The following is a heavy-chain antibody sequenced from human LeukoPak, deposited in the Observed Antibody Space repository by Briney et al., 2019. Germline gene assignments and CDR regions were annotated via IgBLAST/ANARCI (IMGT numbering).Heavy chain of an antibody. Sequence: SETLSLTCTVSGGPISSSSYYWGRIRQPPGKGLDWIGSIYYSGSTYYNPSLKSRVTISVDTSKNQFSLKLSSVTAADTAVYYCARLTYLWFGDEYDYWGQGTLVTVSS. CDR1: GGPISSSSYY. D-gene: IGHD3-10*01. CDR3: ARLTYLWFGDEYDY. J-gene: IGHJ4*02. CDR2: IYYSGST. V-gene: IGHV4-39*01.